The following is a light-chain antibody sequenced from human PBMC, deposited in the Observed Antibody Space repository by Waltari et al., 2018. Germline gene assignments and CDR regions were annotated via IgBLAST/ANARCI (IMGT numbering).Light chain of an antibody. CDR1: QGIASF. CDR2: AAS. Sequence: QATPSPASLAASVGDTFTISCRASQGIASFLTWNQQRPGGAPQLLIYAASTLESGVPSRFRGTRSGSDFPLTITSLQPEAFATYSCQPHTTSPLTFGQGTRLDI. J-gene: IGKJ5*01. CDR3: QPHTTSPLT. V-gene: IGKV1-9*01.